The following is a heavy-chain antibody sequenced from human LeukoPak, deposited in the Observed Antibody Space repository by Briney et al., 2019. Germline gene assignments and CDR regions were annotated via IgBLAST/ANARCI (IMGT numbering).Heavy chain of an antibody. CDR2: IYYSGGT. V-gene: IGHV4-39*01. Sequence: SETLSLTCTVSGGSLSSSSYYWGWIRQPPGKGLEWIGSIYYSGGTYYNPSLRSRVNISVDTSKNQFTLKLSSVTAADTAVYYCARLRYNYYYYLDVWGKGTTVTVSS. J-gene: IGHJ6*03. D-gene: IGHD1-14*01. CDR1: GGSLSSSSYY. CDR3: ARLRYNYYYYLDV.